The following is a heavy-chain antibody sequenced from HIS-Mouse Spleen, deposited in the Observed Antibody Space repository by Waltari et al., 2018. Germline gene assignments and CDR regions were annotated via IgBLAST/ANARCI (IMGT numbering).Heavy chain of an antibody. CDR1: GGSISSGGYY. Sequence: QVQLQESGPGLVKPSQTLSLTCTVSGGSISSGGYYWSWIRQHPGKGLEWIGYIYYIGRTYYNPDLKSRVTRSVDTAKNQFSLKLSSVTAADTAVYYCARSPYYDFWSGYSDNWFDPWGQGTLVTVSS. V-gene: IGHV4-31*03. CDR3: ARSPYYDFWSGYSDNWFDP. D-gene: IGHD3-3*01. J-gene: IGHJ5*02. CDR2: IYYIGRT.